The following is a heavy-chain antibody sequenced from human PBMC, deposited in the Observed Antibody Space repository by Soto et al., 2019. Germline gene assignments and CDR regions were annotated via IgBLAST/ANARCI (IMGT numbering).Heavy chain of an antibody. V-gene: IGHV1-18*01. J-gene: IGHJ5*02. CDR1: GYTFTSYG. CDR3: ASDYDILTGYFNWFDP. CDR2: ISAYNGNT. D-gene: IGHD3-9*01. Sequence: QVQLLQSGAEVKKPGASVKVSCKASGYTFTSYGISWVRQAPGQGLEWMGWISAYNGNTNYAQKLQGRVTMTTDTSTSTAYMELRSLRSDDTAVYYCASDYDILTGYFNWFDPWGQGTLVTVSS.